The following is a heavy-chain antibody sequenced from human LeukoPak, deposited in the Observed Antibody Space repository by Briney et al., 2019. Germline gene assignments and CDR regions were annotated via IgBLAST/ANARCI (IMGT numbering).Heavy chain of an antibody. D-gene: IGHD2-2*01. V-gene: IGHV5-51*01. CDR2: IYPGDSDT. CDR1: GYSFTSYW. J-gene: IGHJ4*02. Sequence: GESLKISCKGSGYSFTSYWIGWVRQMPGKGLEWMGIIYPGDSDTRYSPSFQGQVTISADKSINTAYLQWSSLKASDTAMYYCARQAGYCTSTNCYGSFEYWGQGTLVTVSS. CDR3: ARQAGYCTSTNCYGSFEY.